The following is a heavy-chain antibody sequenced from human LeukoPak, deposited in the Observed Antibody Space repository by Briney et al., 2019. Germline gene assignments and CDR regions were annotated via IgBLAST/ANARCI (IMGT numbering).Heavy chain of an antibody. D-gene: IGHD6-13*01. CDR3: ASHVAAAGTYYYYMDV. J-gene: IGHJ6*03. Sequence: ASVKVSCKASGGTFSSYAISWVRRAPGQGLEWMGGIIPIFGTANYAQKFQGRVTITADESTSTAYMELSSLRSEDTAVYYCASHVAAAGTYYYYMDVWGKGTTVTVSS. CDR2: IIPIFGTA. V-gene: IGHV1-69*13. CDR1: GGTFSSYA.